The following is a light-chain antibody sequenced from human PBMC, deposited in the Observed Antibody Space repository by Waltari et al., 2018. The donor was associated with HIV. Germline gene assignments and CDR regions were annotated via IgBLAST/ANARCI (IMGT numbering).Light chain of an antibody. CDR3: SSYPGSFPWV. J-gene: IGLJ3*02. CDR1: SSDVACYNY. CDR2: EVT. V-gene: IGLV2-8*01. Sequence: SALTQPPSASGSPGQSVTISCTGSSSDVACYNYVSWYQQHPGKAPKLIIYEVTKRPSGVPDRFSGSKSGNTASLTVSGLQAEDEADYYCSSYPGSFPWVFGGGTKLTVL.